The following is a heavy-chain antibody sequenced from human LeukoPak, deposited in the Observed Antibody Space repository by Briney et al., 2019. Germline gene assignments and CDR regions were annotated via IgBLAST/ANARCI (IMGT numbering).Heavy chain of an antibody. Sequence: SETLSLTCTVSGGSISGYSWTWIRQPPGQGLEWIGYFHNSRTTSYNPPLTGRVTISVDTAMDQISLKLNSVTAADTAVYYCARGHLGLSPWGQVTLVTVSS. J-gene: IGHJ1*01. CDR3: ARGHLGLSP. V-gene: IGHV4-59*01. D-gene: IGHD3-10*01. CDR1: GGSISGYS. CDR2: FHNSRTT.